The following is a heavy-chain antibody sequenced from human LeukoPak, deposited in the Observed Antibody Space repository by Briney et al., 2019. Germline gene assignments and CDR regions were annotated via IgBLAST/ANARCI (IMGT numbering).Heavy chain of an antibody. V-gene: IGHV3-13*01. Sequence: PGGSLRLSCAASGFTFSTYDMHWVRQATGKGLEWVSAIGTAGDSFYPDSVKGRFTMSRENARNSVYLQMISLRAEDTAVYYCVRGCMFCRWKTYFDPWGQGTLVTVSS. J-gene: IGHJ5*02. CDR2: IGTAGDS. CDR3: VRGCMFCRWKTYFDP. CDR1: GFTFSTYD. D-gene: IGHD2-8*01.